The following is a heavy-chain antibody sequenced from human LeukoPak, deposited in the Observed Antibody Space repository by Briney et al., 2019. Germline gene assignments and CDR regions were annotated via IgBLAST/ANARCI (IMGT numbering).Heavy chain of an antibody. V-gene: IGHV3-72*01. J-gene: IGHJ4*02. CDR1: GFTFSDHY. CDR2: SRNRAKSYTT. Sequence: SGGSLRLSCAVSGFTFSDHYMDWARQAPGKGLEWVGRSRNRAKSYTTDYAASVKGRFTISRDDSKSTLYLQMNSLETEDTAVYYCSRDATGDHWGQGTLVSVSS. CDR3: SRDATGDH.